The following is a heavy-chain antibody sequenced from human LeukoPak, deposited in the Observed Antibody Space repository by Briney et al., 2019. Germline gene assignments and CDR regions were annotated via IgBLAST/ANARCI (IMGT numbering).Heavy chain of an antibody. J-gene: IGHJ6*02. CDR1: GYTFTSYA. D-gene: IGHD2-2*01. CDR2: INAGNGNT. Sequence: ASVKVSCKASGYTFTSYAMHWVRQAPGQRLEWMGWINAGNGNTKYSQKFQGRVTITRDTSASTAYMELSSLRSEDTAVYYCAREWGLYCSSTSCYYYYYGMDVWGQGTTVTVSS. CDR3: AREWGLYCSSTSCYYYYYGMDV. V-gene: IGHV1-3*01.